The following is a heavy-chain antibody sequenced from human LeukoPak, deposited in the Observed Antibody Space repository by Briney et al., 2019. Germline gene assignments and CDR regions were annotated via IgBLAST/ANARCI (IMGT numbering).Heavy chain of an antibody. CDR1: GFTFSSYG. D-gene: IGHD5-12*01. Sequence: GGSLRLSCAASGFTFSSYGMHWVRQAPGKGLEWVAFIRYDGSNKHYADSVKGRFTISRDNSKNTLYLQMNSLRAEDTAVYYRAKGGRGYSGYDLDYWGQGTLVTVSS. CDR3: AKGGRGYSGYDLDY. V-gene: IGHV3-30*02. CDR2: IRYDGSNK. J-gene: IGHJ4*02.